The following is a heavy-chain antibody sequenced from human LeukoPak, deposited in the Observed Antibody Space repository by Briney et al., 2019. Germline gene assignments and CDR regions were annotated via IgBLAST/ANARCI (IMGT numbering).Heavy chain of an antibody. CDR2: TYSGATT. CDR3: TMIVVVMEYNWFDP. D-gene: IGHD3-22*01. Sequence: GGSLRLSCAASGFTVISNHMSWVRQAPGKGLEWVSVTYSGATTYYADSVKGRFTISRDNSKNTLYLQMNSLRAEDTAVYYCTMIVVVMEYNWFDPWGQGTLVTVSS. CDR1: GFTVISNH. V-gene: IGHV3-53*01. J-gene: IGHJ5*02.